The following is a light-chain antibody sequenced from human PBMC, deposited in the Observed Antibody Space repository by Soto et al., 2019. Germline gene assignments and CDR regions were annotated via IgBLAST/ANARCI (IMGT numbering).Light chain of an antibody. Sequence: LTQPASVSGSPGQSITISCTGTSSDVGGYKYVSWYQQYPDKAPKLMIYEVSNRPSGVSNRFSGSKSGNTASLTISGLQAEDEADYYCSSYTSSSTYVFGTGTKVTVL. V-gene: IGLV2-14*01. CDR2: EVS. CDR1: SSDVGGYKY. J-gene: IGLJ1*01. CDR3: SSYTSSSTYV.